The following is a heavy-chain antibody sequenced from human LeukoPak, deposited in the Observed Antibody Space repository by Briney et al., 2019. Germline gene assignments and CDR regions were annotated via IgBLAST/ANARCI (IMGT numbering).Heavy chain of an antibody. CDR3: ARDLYAPIFGVVIMGYYYYGMDV. D-gene: IGHD3-3*01. V-gene: IGHV3-30-3*01. CDR2: ISYDGSNK. Sequence: GGSLRLSCAASGFTFSSYAMHWVRQAPGKGLEWVAVISYDGSNKYYADSVKGRFTISRDNSKSTLYLQMNSLRAEDTAVYYCARDLYAPIFGVVIMGYYYYGMDVWGQGTTVTVSS. CDR1: GFTFSSYA. J-gene: IGHJ6*02.